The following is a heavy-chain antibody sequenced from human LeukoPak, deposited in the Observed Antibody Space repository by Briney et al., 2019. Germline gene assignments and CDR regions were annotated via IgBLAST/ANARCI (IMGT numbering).Heavy chain of an antibody. Sequence: SETLSLTCTVSGGSISSYYWSWIRQPPGKGLEWIGYIYYSGSTNYNPSLKSRVTMSVDTSKNQFSLKLSSVTAADTAVYYCAREGSGSSNLFDPWGQGTLVTVSS. D-gene: IGHD3-10*01. V-gene: IGHV4-59*12. CDR2: IYYSGST. CDR1: GGSISSYY. CDR3: AREGSGSSNLFDP. J-gene: IGHJ5*02.